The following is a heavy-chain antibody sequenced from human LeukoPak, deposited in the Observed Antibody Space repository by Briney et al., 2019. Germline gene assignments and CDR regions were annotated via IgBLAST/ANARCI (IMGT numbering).Heavy chain of an antibody. V-gene: IGHV1-18*01. CDR1: GYTFTSYG. J-gene: IGHJ4*02. D-gene: IGHD5-18*01. CDR3: ARDDSYGSLFDY. CDR2: ISAYNGNT. Sequence: ASVTVSCRASGYTFTSYGISWVRQAPGQGLEWMGWISAYNGNTNYAQKLQGRVTMTTDTSTSTAYMELRSLRSDDTAVYYCARDDSYGSLFDYWGQGTLVTVSS.